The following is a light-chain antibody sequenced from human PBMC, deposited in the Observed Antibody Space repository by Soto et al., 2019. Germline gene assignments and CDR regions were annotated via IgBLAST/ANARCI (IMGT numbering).Light chain of an antibody. CDR2: EVN. V-gene: IGLV2-8*01. CDR3: SSYGGSNNHV. J-gene: IGLJ1*01. CDR1: ISDVGGYNY. Sequence: QSALGQPPSASGSPGQSFSISCTGTISDVGGYNYVSWFQQYPGKAPKLLIHEVNKRPSGVPDRFSGSKSGNTAALTVSGLEAEDEADYYCSSYGGSNNHVFGTGTKVTVL.